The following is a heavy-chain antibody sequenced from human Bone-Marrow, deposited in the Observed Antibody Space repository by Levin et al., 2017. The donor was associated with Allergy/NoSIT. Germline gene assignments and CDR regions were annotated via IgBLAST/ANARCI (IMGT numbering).Heavy chain of an antibody. CDR3: ARGPRSLAAAGTFHY. J-gene: IGHJ4*02. D-gene: IGHD6-13*01. CDR2: INHSGST. CDR1: GGSFSGSY. Sequence: SQTLSLPCAVYGGSFSGSYWSWIRQPPGKGLEWIGEINHSGSTNYNPSLKSRVTISVDTSKNQFSLKLSSVTAADTAVYYCARGPRSLAAAGTFHYWGQGTLVTVSS. V-gene: IGHV4-34*01.